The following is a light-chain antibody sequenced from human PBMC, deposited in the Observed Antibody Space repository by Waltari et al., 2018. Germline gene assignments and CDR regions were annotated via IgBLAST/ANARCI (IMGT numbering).Light chain of an antibody. CDR1: QSIGSN. Sequence: VMTQSPATLSVSPGERATPACRASQSIGSNLAWYQHTPGQAPRFLIYGASTRATGIPVRFSGSGSGTEFTLTISSLQSADFAVYFCQQYNNWPETFGQGTKVEIK. J-gene: IGKJ1*01. V-gene: IGKV3-15*01. CDR3: QQYNNWPET. CDR2: GAS.